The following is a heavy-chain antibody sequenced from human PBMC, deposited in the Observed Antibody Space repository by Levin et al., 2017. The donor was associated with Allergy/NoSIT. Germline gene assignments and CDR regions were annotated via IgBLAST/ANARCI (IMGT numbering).Heavy chain of an antibody. CDR1: GYTFTSYA. Sequence: ASVKVSCKASGYTFTSYAMNWVRQAPGQGLEWMGWINTNTGNPTYAQGFTGRFVFSLDTSVSTAYLQISSLKAEDTAVYYCAREWQQLVNDAFDIWGQGTMVTVSS. V-gene: IGHV7-4-1*02. CDR3: AREWQQLVNDAFDI. CDR2: INTNTGNP. D-gene: IGHD6-13*01. J-gene: IGHJ3*02.